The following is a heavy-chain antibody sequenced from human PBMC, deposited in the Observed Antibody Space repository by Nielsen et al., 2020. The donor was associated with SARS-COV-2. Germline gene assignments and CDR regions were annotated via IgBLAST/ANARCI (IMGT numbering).Heavy chain of an antibody. V-gene: IGHV3-30*18. CDR1: GFTFSSYG. CDR3: VKGNDYYGSGSFT. J-gene: IGHJ5*02. CDR2: ISYDGSNK. D-gene: IGHD3-10*01. Sequence: GESLKISCAASGFTFSSYGMHWVRQAPGKGLEWVAVISYDGSNKYYADSVKGRFTVSRDNSKNTLYLQMNSLRTGDTAVYYCVKGNDYYGSGSFTWGQGTLVTVSS.